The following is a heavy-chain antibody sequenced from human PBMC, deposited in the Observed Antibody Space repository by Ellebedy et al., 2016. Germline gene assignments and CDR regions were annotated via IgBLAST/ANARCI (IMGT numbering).Heavy chain of an antibody. CDR2: INWNSDSI. CDR3: AKDHPRSGYTSSWRGGGFDY. V-gene: IGHV3-9*01. D-gene: IGHD6-13*01. Sequence: LSLTCXASGFTFDDYAMHWVRQVPGKGLEWVSSINWNSDSIGYADSVKGRFTISRDNAKHSLYLEMNSLRPEDTALYYCAKDHPRSGYTSSWRGGGFDYWGQGTLVTASS. J-gene: IGHJ4*02. CDR1: GFTFDDYA.